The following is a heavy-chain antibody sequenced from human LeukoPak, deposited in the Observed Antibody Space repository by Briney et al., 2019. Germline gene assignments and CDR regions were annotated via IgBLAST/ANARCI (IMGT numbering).Heavy chain of an antibody. D-gene: IGHD2-15*01. CDR3: ARGEVAAVDY. CDR1: GYTFTSYY. J-gene: IGHJ4*02. CDR2: INPSGGST. Sequence: GASVKVSCKASGYTFTSYYMHWVRQAPGQGLEWMGIINPSGGSTSYAQKFQGRVTMTRDTSISTAYMELSRLRSDDTAVYYCARGEVAAVDYWGQGTLVTVSS. V-gene: IGHV1-46*01.